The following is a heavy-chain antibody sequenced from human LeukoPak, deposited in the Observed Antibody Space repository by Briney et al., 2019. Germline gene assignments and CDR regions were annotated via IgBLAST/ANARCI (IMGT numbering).Heavy chain of an antibody. Sequence: PSETLSLTCTVSGDSISSSYWSWIRQPPGKRLEWVGYVHYTGKTNYNPSLNNRATISVDMSKNQFSLTLTSVTVADTAMYYCARVFGYGGIPNWGQGTLVTVSS. V-gene: IGHV4-59*01. D-gene: IGHD4-23*01. J-gene: IGHJ4*02. CDR1: GDSISSSY. CDR2: VHYTGKT. CDR3: ARVFGYGGIPN.